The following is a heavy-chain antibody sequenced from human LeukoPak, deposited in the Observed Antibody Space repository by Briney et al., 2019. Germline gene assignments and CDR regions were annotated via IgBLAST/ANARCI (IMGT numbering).Heavy chain of an antibody. Sequence: ASVKVSCKAAGYTFTGYYMHWVRQAPGQGLEWMGWINPNSGGTNYAQKFQGRVTMTSDTSISTAYMELSRLRSDDTAVYYCARILQIGSVEMATITHRAGGYYFDYWGQGTLVTVSS. V-gene: IGHV1-2*02. CDR1: GYTFTGYY. J-gene: IGHJ4*02. CDR3: ARILQIGSVEMATITHRAGGYYFDY. D-gene: IGHD5-24*01. CDR2: INPNSGGT.